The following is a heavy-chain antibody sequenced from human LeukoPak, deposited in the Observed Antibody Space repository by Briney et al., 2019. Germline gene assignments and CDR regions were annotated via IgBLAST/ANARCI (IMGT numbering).Heavy chain of an antibody. CDR3: VRDLYRIVVVPHYFDY. D-gene: IGHD3-22*01. V-gene: IGHV3-21*01. CDR1: GFTFSNHG. J-gene: IGHJ4*02. Sequence: GGSLRLSCAASGFTFSNHGMNWVRQAPGKGLEWVSGISPSGDITYYADSVKGRFTISRDNAKNSLYLQMNSLRAEDTAVYYCVRDLYRIVVVPHYFDYWGQGTLVTVSS. CDR2: ISPSGDIT.